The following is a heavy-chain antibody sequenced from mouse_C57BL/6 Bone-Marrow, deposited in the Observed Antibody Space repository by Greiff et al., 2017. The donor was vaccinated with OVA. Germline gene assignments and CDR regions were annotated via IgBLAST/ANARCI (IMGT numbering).Heavy chain of an antibody. D-gene: IGHD2-1*01. CDR1: GYTFTSYT. J-gene: IGHJ3*01. CDR3: AREKGNWFAY. V-gene: IGHV1-4*01. CDR2: INPSSGYT. Sequence: QVQLQQSGAELARPGASVKMSCKASGYTFTSYTMHWVKQRPGQGLEWIGYINPSSGYTKYNQKFKDKATLTADKSSSTAYMQLSSLTSEDAAVYYCAREKGNWFAYWGEGTLVTVSA.